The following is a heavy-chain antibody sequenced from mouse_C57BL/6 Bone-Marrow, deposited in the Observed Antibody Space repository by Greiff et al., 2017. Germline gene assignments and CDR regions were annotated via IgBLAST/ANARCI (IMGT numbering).Heavy chain of an antibody. V-gene: IGHV14-4*01. D-gene: IGHD1-1*01. CDR1: GFNIKDDY. J-gene: IGHJ2*01. CDR2: IDPENGDT. CDR3: THYYYGSYYFDY. Sequence: EVKLVESGAELVRPGASVKLSCTASGFNIKDDYMHWVKQRPEQGLEWIGWIDPENGDTEYASKFQGKATITADTSSNTAYLQLSSLTSEETAVYYCTHYYYGSYYFDYWGQGTTLTVSS.